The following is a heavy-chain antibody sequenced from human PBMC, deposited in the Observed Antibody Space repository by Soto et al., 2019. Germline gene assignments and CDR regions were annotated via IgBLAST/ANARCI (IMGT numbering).Heavy chain of an antibody. CDR3: ARGGYYDSSGYAA. CDR2: HSSGGSDN. V-gene: IGHV3-11*04. D-gene: IGHD3-22*01. CDR1: GFTFSDYY. J-gene: IGHJ5*02. Sequence: PGLSLRLPCSASGFTFSDYYRSWSRQAPGKGLEWVSHHSSGGSDNCHADSAKGRFTISRDNAKNSLYLQMNSLRAEDPAVYYCARGGYYDSSGYAAWGQGTLVTVSS.